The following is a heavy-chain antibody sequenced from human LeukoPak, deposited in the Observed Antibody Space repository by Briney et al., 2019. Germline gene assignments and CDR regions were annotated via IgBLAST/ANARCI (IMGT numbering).Heavy chain of an antibody. D-gene: IGHD6-13*01. Sequence: GALRLSCAASGFTFSDYYMSWIRQAPGKGLEWVSYISSSSSYTNYADSVKGRFTISRDNAKNSLYLQMNSLRAEDTAVYYCARQNSSSWYHYYYYYYGMDVWGKGTTVTVSS. V-gene: IGHV3-11*06. CDR2: ISSSSSYT. J-gene: IGHJ6*04. CDR3: ARQNSSSWYHYYYYYYGMDV. CDR1: GFTFSDYY.